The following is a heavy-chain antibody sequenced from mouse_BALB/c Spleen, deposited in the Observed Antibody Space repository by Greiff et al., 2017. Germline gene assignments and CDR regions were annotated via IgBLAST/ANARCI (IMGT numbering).Heavy chain of an antibody. CDR2: INPSTGYT. J-gene: IGHJ3*01. CDR3: ARGYYYGSSPAWFAY. D-gene: IGHD1-1*01. CDR1: GYTFTSYW. V-gene: IGHV1-7*01. Sequence: QVHVKQSGAELAKPGASVKMSCKASGYTFTSYWMHWVKQRPGQGLEWIGYINPSTGYTEYNQKFKDKATLTADKSSSTAYMQLSSLTSEDSAVYYCARGYYYGSSPAWFAYWGQGTLVTVSA.